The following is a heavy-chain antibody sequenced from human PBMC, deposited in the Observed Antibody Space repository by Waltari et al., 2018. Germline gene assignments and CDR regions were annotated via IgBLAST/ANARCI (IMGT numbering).Heavy chain of an antibody. CDR2: ISGSGGST. Sequence: EVQLLESGGGLVQPGGSLSLSCAASGFTFSSYAMSWVRQAPGKGLEWVSAISGSGGSTYCADSVEGRLTIARENAKNTLYLQMNSRRAEDTAVDYCARRKEVTVVTPLLDYWGQGTLVTVSS. D-gene: IGHD2-15*01. V-gene: IGHV3-23*01. CDR3: ARRKEVTVVTPLLDY. CDR1: GFTFSSYA. J-gene: IGHJ4*02.